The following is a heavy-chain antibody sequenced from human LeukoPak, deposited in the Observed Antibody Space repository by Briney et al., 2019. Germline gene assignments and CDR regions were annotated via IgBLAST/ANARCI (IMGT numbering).Heavy chain of an antibody. V-gene: IGHV3-20*04. D-gene: IGHD3-22*01. CDR1: GFTFDDYG. Sequence: GGSLRLSCAASGFTFDDYGMSWVRQAPGKGLEWVSGINWNGGSTGYADSVKGRFTISRDNSKNTLYLQMNSLRAEDTAVYYCAKPTRGYDSSGYYAYYFDYWGQGTLVTVSS. CDR2: INWNGGST. J-gene: IGHJ4*02. CDR3: AKPTRGYDSSGYYAYYFDY.